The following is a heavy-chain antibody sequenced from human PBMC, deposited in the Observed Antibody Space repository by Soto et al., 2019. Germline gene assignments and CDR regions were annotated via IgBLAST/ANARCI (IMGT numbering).Heavy chain of an antibody. D-gene: IGHD1-26*01. J-gene: IGHJ4*02. CDR3: AKWPPSPKMGVTSH. V-gene: IGHV3-23*01. CDR2: ITVAGGGI. Sequence: EVQLLESGGGLAQPGGSLRLSCAASGFAFSSSAMAWIRQTPGKGLQWVSAITVAGGGIYYADSVKGRFTISRDNSKKTLYLQMYSLSAEDTAQYFCAKWPPSPKMGVTSHWGQGTLVTVSS. CDR1: GFAFSSSA.